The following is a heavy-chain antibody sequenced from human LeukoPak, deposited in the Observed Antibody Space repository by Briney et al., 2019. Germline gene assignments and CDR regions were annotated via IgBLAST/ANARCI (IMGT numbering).Heavy chain of an antibody. J-gene: IGHJ4*02. CDR1: GGSISSYY. Sequence: PSETLSLTCTVSGGSISSYYWSWIRQPPGKGLEGMGYIYYSGSTNYNPSLKSRVTVSVDTSKNQFSLKLSSVTAADTAVYYCARVVYCGGDCNTFDSWGQGTLVTVSS. CDR3: ARVVYCGGDCNTFDS. D-gene: IGHD2-21*02. CDR2: IYYSGST. V-gene: IGHV4-59*01.